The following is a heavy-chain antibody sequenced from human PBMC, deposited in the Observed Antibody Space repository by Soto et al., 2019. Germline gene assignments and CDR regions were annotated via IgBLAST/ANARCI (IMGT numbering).Heavy chain of an antibody. D-gene: IGHD2-15*01. Sequence: ASVKVSCKASGYTFIDYFIQWVRQAPGQGLEWMGWINPSSGETTYAQKFQGRVTMTRDTSISTAYMDLITLRSDDTAIYYCVRGLKWRELDYWRQGTPVTVSS. V-gene: IGHV1-2*02. CDR3: VRGLKWRELDY. J-gene: IGHJ4*02. CDR1: GYTFIDYF. CDR2: INPSSGET.